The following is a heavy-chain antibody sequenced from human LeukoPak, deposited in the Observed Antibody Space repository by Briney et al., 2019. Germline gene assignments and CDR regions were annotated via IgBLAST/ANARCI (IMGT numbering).Heavy chain of an antibody. CDR1: GFTFRSYW. V-gene: IGHV3-74*01. CDR3: ARGLATVVTPDYYYYMDV. Sequence: PGGSLRLSCAASGFTFRSYWMQWVRQAPGKGLVWVSRLNSDGSSTSYADSVKGRFTISRDNAKNTLYLQLNSLRDEDTAVYYCARGLATVVTPDYYYYMDVWGKGTTVTVSS. D-gene: IGHD4-23*01. J-gene: IGHJ6*03. CDR2: LNSDGSST.